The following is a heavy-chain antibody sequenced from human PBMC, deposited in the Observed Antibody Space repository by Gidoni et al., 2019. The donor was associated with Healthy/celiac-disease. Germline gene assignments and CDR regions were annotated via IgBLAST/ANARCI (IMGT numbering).Heavy chain of an antibody. Sequence: QVQLVQSGAEVKKPGASVKVSCKASGYTFTSYGISWVRQAPGQGLEWMGWISAYNGNTNYAQKLQGRVTMTTDTSTSTAYMELRSLRSDDTAVYYCAREAQYDILTGYFVAFDIWGQGTMVTVSS. V-gene: IGHV1-18*01. J-gene: IGHJ3*02. CDR3: AREAQYDILTGYFVAFDI. CDR1: GYTFTSYG. CDR2: ISAYNGNT. D-gene: IGHD3-9*01.